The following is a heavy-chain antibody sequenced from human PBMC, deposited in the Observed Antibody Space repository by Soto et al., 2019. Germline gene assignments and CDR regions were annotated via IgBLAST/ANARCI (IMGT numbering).Heavy chain of an antibody. CDR2: ISASGGNT. J-gene: IGHJ5*02. CDR3: AKLPWEVAPS. Sequence: PGGSLRLSCGASGFTFSSYTMSWVRQAPGKGLEWVSSISASGGNTYYADSVKGRFTISRDNSKNTLYLQMNSLRAEDTAVYYCAKLPWEVAPSWGQGTLVTVSS. D-gene: IGHD1-26*01. V-gene: IGHV3-23*01. CDR1: GFTFSSYT.